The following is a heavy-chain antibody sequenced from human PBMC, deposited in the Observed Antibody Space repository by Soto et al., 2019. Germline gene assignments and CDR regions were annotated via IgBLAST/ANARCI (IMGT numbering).Heavy chain of an antibody. V-gene: IGHV3-11*01. CDR1: GFTFSDYY. Sequence: GGSLRLSCAASGFTFSDYYMSWIRQAPGKGLEWVSYISSIGSNIYYADSVKGRFTISRDNAKNSLYLQMNSLRAEDTAVYYCAGVVSGKLDAPPYYYYYYMDVWGKGTTVTVSS. J-gene: IGHJ6*03. D-gene: IGHD1-26*01. CDR2: ISSIGSNI. CDR3: AGVVSGKLDAPPYYYYYYMDV.